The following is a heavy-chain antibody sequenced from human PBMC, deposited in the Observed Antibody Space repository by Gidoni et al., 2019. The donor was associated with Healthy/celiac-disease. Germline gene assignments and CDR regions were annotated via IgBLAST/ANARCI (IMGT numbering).Heavy chain of an antibody. Sequence: QVQLVESGGGVVQPGRSLRLSCAASGLPFSSYGMHWVRQAPGKGLEWVAIISDDGSNKYYADSVKGRFTISRDNSKNTLYLQMNSLRAEDTAVYYCARDMVAVAGADAFDIWGQGTMVTVSS. CDR2: ISDDGSNK. J-gene: IGHJ3*02. D-gene: IGHD6-19*01. V-gene: IGHV3-30*19. CDR3: ARDMVAVAGADAFDI. CDR1: GLPFSSYG.